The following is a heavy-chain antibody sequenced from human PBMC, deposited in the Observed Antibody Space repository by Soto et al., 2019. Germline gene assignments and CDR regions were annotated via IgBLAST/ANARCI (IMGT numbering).Heavy chain of an antibody. Sequence: SETLSLTCAVYGGSFSGYYWSWIRQPPGKGLEWIGEINHSGSTNYNPSLKSRVTISVDTSKNQFSLKLSSVTAADTAVYYCARGGFRSGSYYTYYYYGMDVWGQGTTVT. J-gene: IGHJ6*02. CDR3: ARGGFRSGSYYTYYYYGMDV. CDR1: GGSFSGYY. D-gene: IGHD1-26*01. CDR2: INHSGST. V-gene: IGHV4-34*01.